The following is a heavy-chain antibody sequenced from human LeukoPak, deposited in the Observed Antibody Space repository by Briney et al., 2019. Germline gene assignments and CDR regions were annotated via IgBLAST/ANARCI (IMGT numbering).Heavy chain of an antibody. CDR1: GGSFSGYY. D-gene: IGHD2-2*01. CDR2: INHSGST. CDR3: AVSYDGMDV. J-gene: IGHJ6*02. Sequence: SETLSLTCAVYGGSFSGYYWSWIRQPPGKGLEWIGEINHSGSTNYNPSLKSRVTISVDTSKNQFSLKLSSVTAADTAAYYCAVSYDGMDVWGQGTTVTVSS. V-gene: IGHV4-34*01.